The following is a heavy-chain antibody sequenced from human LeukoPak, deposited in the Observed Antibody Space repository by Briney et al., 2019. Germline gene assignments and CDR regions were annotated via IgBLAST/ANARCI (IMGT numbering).Heavy chain of an antibody. Sequence: ASVKVSCKASGYTFTSYDINWVRQATGQGLEWMGWMNPNSGNTGYARKFQGRVTITRNTSISTAYMELSSLRSEDTAVYYCATNAMEGEGAFDIWGQGTMVTVSS. D-gene: IGHD2-21*01. CDR2: MNPNSGNT. CDR3: ATNAMEGEGAFDI. CDR1: GYTFTSYD. V-gene: IGHV1-8*03. J-gene: IGHJ3*02.